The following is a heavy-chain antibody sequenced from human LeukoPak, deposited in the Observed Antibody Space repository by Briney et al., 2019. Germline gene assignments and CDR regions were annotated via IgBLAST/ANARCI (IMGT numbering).Heavy chain of an antibody. V-gene: IGHV4-39*01. CDR2: VYYSGGT. CDR3: ARRGDTYGYYFDY. D-gene: IGHD5-18*01. J-gene: IGHJ4*02. CDR1: GVSISSTTYY. Sequence: SETLSLICTVSGVSISSTTYYWGWIRQPPGKGLEWIGSVYYSGGTYYNPSLKSRVTVSIDTSKNQFSLRLSSVTAADTAVYYCARRGDTYGYYFDYWGQGTLVTVSS.